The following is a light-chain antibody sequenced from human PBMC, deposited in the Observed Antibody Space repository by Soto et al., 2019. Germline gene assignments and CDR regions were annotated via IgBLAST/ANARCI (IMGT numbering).Light chain of an antibody. J-gene: IGLJ2*01. CDR2: STN. CDR1: SGSVSASYY. V-gene: IGLV8-61*01. CDR3: ALYMGNGIVI. Sequence: QAVVIQEPSLSVSPGGTVTLTCGLSSGSVSASYYPSWYQQTPGQAPRTLIYSTNTRSSGVPDRFSGSILGNKAALTITGAQADDESDYYCALYMGNGIVIFGGGTKLTVL.